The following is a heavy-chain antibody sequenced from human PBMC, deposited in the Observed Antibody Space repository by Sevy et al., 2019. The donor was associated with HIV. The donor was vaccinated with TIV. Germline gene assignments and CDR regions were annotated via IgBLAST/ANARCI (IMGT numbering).Heavy chain of an antibody. CDR3: AREDGSRQYFQY. J-gene: IGHJ1*01. CDR2: ISNSGSII. V-gene: IGHV3-48*03. D-gene: IGHD6-13*01. CDR1: GFTFSSYE. Sequence: GGSLRLSCVISGFTFSSYEMNWVRQAPGKGLEWVSHISNSGSIIYYEASVKGRFTISIDKAKNSMYLQMNSLRAEDTAVYYCAREDGSRQYFQYWGQGTLVTVSS.